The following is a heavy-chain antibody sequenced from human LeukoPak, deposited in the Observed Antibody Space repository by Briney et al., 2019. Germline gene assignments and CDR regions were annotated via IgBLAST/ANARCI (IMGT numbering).Heavy chain of an antibody. CDR3: ARGRRAYCSSTSCYLRGNWFDP. J-gene: IGHJ5*02. CDR1: GGSFSGYY. D-gene: IGHD2-2*01. Sequence: SETLSLTCAVYGGSFSGYYWSWLRQPPGKGLEWIGEINQSGSTNYNPSLKSRVTISVDTSKNQFSLKLSSVTAADTAVYYCARGRRAYCSSTSCYLRGNWFDPWGQGTLVTVSS. V-gene: IGHV4-34*01. CDR2: INQSGST.